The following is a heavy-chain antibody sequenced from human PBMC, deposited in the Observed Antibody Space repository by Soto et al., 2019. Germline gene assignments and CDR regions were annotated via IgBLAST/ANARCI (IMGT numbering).Heavy chain of an antibody. CDR1: GFSFGNYA. J-gene: IGHJ4*02. V-gene: IGHV3-23*01. Sequence: VQLLESGGGLVQPGGSLRLSCAGSGFSFGNYAMSWVRQAPGKGLEWVAAITGSGGRTYHAESVKGRLTISRDNSKNTLYLQMNSLTVEDTAVYYCAKDSWGGAGSGWSHDYWGQGILVNVSS. CDR2: ITGSGGRT. D-gene: IGHD6-19*01. CDR3: AKDSWGGAGSGWSHDY.